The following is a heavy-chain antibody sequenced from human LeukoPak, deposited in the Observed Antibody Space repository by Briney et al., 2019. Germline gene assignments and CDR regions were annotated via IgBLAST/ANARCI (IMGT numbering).Heavy chain of an antibody. V-gene: IGHV3-66*01. D-gene: IGHD6-13*01. CDR3: AIAAAATDY. CDR1: GLTVSNNY. J-gene: IGHJ4*02. CDR2: MYSGGST. Sequence: GGSLRLSCAASGLTVSNNYMSWVRQAPGKGLEWVSIMYSGGSTYYADSVKGRFTISRDNAKNSLYLQMNSLRAEDTAVYYCAIAAAATDYWGQGTLVTVSS.